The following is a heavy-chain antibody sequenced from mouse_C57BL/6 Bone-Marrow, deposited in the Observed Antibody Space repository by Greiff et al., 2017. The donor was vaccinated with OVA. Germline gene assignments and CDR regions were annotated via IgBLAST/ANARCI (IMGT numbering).Heavy chain of an antibody. J-gene: IGHJ3*01. CDR3: VSHGYDYGGAWFAY. D-gene: IGHD2-4*01. CDR2: IRSKSNNYAT. CDR1: GFSFNTYA. Sequence: EVHLVESGGGLVQPKGSLKLSCAASGFSFNTYAMNWVRQAPGKGLEWVARIRSKSNNYATDYADSVKDRFTISRDNSESMLYLQMNNLKTEATAKYYCVSHGYDYGGAWFAYWGQGTLVTVSA. V-gene: IGHV10-1*01.